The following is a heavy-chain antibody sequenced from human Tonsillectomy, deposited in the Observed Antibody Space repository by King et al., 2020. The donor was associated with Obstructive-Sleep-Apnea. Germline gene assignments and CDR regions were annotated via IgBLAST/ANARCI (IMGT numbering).Heavy chain of an antibody. Sequence: QLQESGPGLVKPSGTLSLTCAVSGGSISSTNWWTWVRPTPGKALEWVGEIHHSGNTNYSPSLKSRLTISVNKSKNQFSLDLDSVTAADTAVYYCATDSHRAPHYFDYWGPGTLVTVSS. CDR3: ATDSHRAPHYFDY. V-gene: IGHV4-4*02. CDR2: IHHSGNT. J-gene: IGHJ4*02. CDR1: GGSISSTNW.